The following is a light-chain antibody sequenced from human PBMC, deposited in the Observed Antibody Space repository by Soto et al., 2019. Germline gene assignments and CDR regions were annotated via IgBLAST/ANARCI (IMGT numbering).Light chain of an antibody. CDR3: QQYGASPT. J-gene: IGKJ4*01. CDR1: QTISNTF. CDR2: GAS. Sequence: EIVLTQSPGTLSLSPGERATLSCRASQTISNTFLAWYQQRPGQAPRLLIYGASGRAAGIPDRFSGSGSGTDFTLSISRLVPEDFAVYYCQQYGASPTFGGGTKVDIK. V-gene: IGKV3-20*01.